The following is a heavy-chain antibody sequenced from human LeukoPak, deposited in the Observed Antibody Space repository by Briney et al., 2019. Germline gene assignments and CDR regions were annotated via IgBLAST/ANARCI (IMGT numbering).Heavy chain of an antibody. CDR3: AKGRGVCSGGSCYRTFDP. Sequence: GGSLRLSCAASGFTFSSYGMHWVRQAPGKGLEWVAVISYDGSNKYYADSVKGRFTISRDNSKNTLYLQMNSLRAEDTAVYYCAKGRGVCSGGSCYRTFDPWGQGTLVTVSS. J-gene: IGHJ5*02. CDR2: ISYDGSNK. D-gene: IGHD2-15*01. CDR1: GFTFSSYG. V-gene: IGHV3-30*18.